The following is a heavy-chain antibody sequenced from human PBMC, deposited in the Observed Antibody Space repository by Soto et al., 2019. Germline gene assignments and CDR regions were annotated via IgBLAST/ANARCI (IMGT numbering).Heavy chain of an antibody. Sequence: LRLSCAASGFTVSSNYMSWVRQAPGKGLEWVSVIYSGGSTYYADSVKGRFTISRDNSKNTLYLQMNSLRAEDTAVYYCARVRTTVTTGWVDYYYGMDVGGQGTTVTISS. J-gene: IGHJ6*02. D-gene: IGHD4-17*01. CDR1: GFTVSSNY. CDR2: IYSGGST. CDR3: ARVRTTVTTGWVDYYYGMDV. V-gene: IGHV3-53*01.